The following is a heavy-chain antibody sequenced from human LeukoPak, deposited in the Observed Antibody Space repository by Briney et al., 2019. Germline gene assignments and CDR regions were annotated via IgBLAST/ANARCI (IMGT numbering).Heavy chain of an antibody. CDR2: ITHSGST. V-gene: IGHV4-34*01. J-gene: IGHJ6*03. CDR3: ARGPRFSGNYRRYCYYMDV. D-gene: IGHD3-10*01. CDR1: GGSFSGFY. Sequence: PSETLSLTCAVYGGSFSGFYWSWIRQPPGKGLEWIGEITHSGSTSYNPSVKSRVTRSVDTSKNQFSLRLSSVTAADTAVYYCARGPRFSGNYRRYCYYMDVWGKGTTVTVSS.